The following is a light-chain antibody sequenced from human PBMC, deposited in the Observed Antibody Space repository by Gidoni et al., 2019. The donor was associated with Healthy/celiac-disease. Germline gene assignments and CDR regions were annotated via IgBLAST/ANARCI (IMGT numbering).Light chain of an antibody. CDR3: QVWDSSSDHVV. CDR1: NIGSKS. CDR2: DDR. J-gene: IGLJ2*01. Sequence: SYVLTQPPSVSVAPGQTARITCGGNNIGSKSVHWYQQKTGQAPVLVVYDDRARPSGIPERFSGSNSGNTATLTISRVEAGYEADYYCQVWDSSSDHVVFGGGTKLTVL. V-gene: IGLV3-21*02.